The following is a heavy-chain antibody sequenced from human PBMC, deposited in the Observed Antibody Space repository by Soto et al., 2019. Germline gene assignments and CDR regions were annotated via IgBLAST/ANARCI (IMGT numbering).Heavy chain of an antibody. CDR1: GFTFSSYA. V-gene: IGHV3-23*01. Sequence: LSCAASGFTFSSYAMSWVRQAPGKGLEWVSAVSGSGGSTYYADSVKGRFTISRDNSKNTLYLQMNSLRAEDTAVYYCAKDLLGYCSGCSCRWGYYYFYCMDVWGQVTSVTVSS. CDR2: VSGSGGST. D-gene: IGHD2-15*01. CDR3: AKDLLGYCSGCSCRWGYYYFYCMDV. J-gene: IGHJ6*02.